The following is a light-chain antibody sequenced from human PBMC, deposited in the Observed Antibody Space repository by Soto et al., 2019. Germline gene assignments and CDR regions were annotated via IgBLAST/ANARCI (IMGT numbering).Light chain of an antibody. J-gene: IGKJ1*01. CDR3: QKYNSYWEK. V-gene: IGKV1-5*01. CDR2: DAS. Sequence: LTQCPSTLCACLGPRVTVTLGASQSISSWLPWYQQKPGKDPKLLIYDASSLESGVPSRFSGSGSGTEFTLTISSLQPDDFATYYCQKYNSYWEKFGQGPKGDI. CDR1: QSISSW.